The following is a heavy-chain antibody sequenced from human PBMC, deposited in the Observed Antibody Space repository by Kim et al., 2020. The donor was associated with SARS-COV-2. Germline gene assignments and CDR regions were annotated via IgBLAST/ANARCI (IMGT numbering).Heavy chain of an antibody. J-gene: IGHJ4*02. CDR1: GFAFWNYG. Sequence: GESLKISCAASGFAFWNYGMHWVRQAPGKGPEWLSAISADGSDTYYGDPVKGRFTISRDNSRNTLYLQMNSLRPEDTALFYCVRGTARAHQHFEYWGQG. CDR2: ISADGSDT. CDR3: VRGTARAHQHFEY. D-gene: IGHD2-21*02. V-gene: IGHV3-30*03.